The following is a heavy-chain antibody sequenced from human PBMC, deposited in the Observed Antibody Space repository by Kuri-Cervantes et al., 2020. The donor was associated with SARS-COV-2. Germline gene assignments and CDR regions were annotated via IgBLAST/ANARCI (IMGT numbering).Heavy chain of an antibody. D-gene: IGHD2-8*01. CDR2: MNPNSGNT. Sequence: ASVKVSCKASGYTFTSYDINWVRQATGQGLEWMGWMNPNSGNTGYAQKFQGRVTMTTDTSTSTAYMELSSLRSEDTAVYYCARGGVRAKARVNWFDPWGQGTLVTVSS. V-gene: IGHV1-8*02. J-gene: IGHJ5*02. CDR1: GYTFTSYD. CDR3: ARGGVRAKARVNWFDP.